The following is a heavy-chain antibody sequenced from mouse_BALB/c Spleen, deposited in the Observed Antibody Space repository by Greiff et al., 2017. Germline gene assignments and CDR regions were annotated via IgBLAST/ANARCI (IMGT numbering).Heavy chain of an antibody. CDR2: INSNGGST. J-gene: IGHJ3*01. CDR1: GFTFSSYG. V-gene: IGHV5-6-3*01. D-gene: IGHD4-1*01. Sequence: EVQVVESGGGLVQPGGSLKLSCAASGFTFSSYGMSWVRQTPDKRLELVATINSNGGSTYYPDSVKGRFTISRDNAKNTLYLQMSSLKSEDTAMYYCARVGTGTWFAYWGQGTLVTVSA. CDR3: ARVGTGTWFAY.